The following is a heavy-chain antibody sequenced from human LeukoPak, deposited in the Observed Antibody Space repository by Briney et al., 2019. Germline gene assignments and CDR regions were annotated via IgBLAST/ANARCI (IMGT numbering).Heavy chain of an antibody. CDR1: GFTFNNYP. Sequence: GGSLRLSCAASGFTFNNYPMHWVRQAPGKGLEWVAVISYDGSNKYYAASVKGRFTISGNNSKNTLSLQMNSLRAEDTAVYYCARGGGNCLDYWGQGTLVAVSS. V-gene: IGHV3-30-3*01. CDR2: ISYDGSNK. D-gene: IGHD3-16*01. CDR3: ARGGGNCLDY. J-gene: IGHJ4*02.